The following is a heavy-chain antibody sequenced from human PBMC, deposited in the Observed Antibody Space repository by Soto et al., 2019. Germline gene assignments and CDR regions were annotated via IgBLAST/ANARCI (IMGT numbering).Heavy chain of an antibody. D-gene: IGHD6-13*01. V-gene: IGHV4-31*03. Sequence: SETLSLTCTVSGGSISSGGYYWSWIRQHPGKGLEWIGYIYYSGSTYYNPSLKSRVTISVDTSKNQFSLKLSSVTAADTAVYYCARDSSSSFGGAWFDPWGQGTLVTSPQ. J-gene: IGHJ5*02. CDR3: ARDSSSSFGGAWFDP. CDR1: GGSISSGGYY. CDR2: IYYSGST.